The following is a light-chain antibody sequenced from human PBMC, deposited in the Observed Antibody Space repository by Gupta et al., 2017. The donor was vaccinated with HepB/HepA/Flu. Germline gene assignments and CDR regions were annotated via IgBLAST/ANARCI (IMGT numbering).Light chain of an antibody. J-gene: IGKJ2*01. CDR3: QQRSSWPPYT. CDR2: DAS. CDR1: QSVRSY. V-gene: IGKV3-11*01. Sequence: ELVLTPSPATLSLSPGERATLSCRASQSVRSYLAWYQQKPGQAPRRLIYDASNRDTGIPARFRGSGSGTDVTLTISSREPEDFTGYYCQQRSSWPPYTFGQGTXLEIK.